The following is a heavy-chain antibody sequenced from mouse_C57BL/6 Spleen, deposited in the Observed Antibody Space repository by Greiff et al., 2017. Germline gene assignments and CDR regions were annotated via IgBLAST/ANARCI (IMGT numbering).Heavy chain of an antibody. Sequence: QVQLQQPGAELVKPGASVKLSCKASGYTFTSYWMQWVKQRPGQGLEWIGEIDPSDSYTNYNQKFKGKATLTVDTSSSTAYMQRSSLTSEDSAVYYCARGGRVRYFDYWGQGTTLTVSS. J-gene: IGHJ2*01. V-gene: IGHV1-50*01. D-gene: IGHD1-1*01. CDR2: IDPSDSYT. CDR3: ARGGRVRYFDY. CDR1: GYTFTSYW.